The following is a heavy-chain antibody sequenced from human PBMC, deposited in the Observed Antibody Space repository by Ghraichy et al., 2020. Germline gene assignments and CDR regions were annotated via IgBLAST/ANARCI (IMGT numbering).Heavy chain of an antibody. V-gene: IGHV2-26*01. CDR3: ARGLSGYGGYES. D-gene: IGHD5-12*01. CDR1: GFSLNEPRMG. Sequence: GPTLVKPTETLTLTCTVSGFSLNEPRMGVGWIRQPPGKALEWLAHIDEGPYSRVLNSRVTISKDTSKSQVVLTMANMDPGDTATYYCARGLSGYGGYESWGQGTLVTVSS. J-gene: IGHJ5*02. CDR2: IDEG.